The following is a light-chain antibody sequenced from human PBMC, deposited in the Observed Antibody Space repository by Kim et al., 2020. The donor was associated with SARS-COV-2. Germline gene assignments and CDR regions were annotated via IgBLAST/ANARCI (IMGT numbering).Light chain of an antibody. CDR3: CSYAGDYGI. V-gene: IGLV2-11*01. J-gene: IGLJ2*01. CDR2: DVT. Sequence: QSALTQPRSVSGSPGQSVTISCTGASNNIGFYNYVSWYQHHPGRAPKLIIYDVTKRPSGVPDRFSGSKSGNTASLTVSGLQSEDEAGYYCCSYAGDYGIFGGGTQLTVL. CDR1: SNNIGFYNY.